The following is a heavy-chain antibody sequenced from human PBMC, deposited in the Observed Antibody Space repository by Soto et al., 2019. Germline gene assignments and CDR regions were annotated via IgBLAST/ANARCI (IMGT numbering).Heavy chain of an antibody. CDR1: AGSITSYY. CDR3: ARHQSWASAFDL. J-gene: IGHJ3*01. D-gene: IGHD6-13*01. V-gene: IGHV4-59*08. Sequence: QVQLQESGPGLVKPLETLSLTCTVSAGSITSYYWSWIRQPPGKGLEWIGYISYSGGTNYNPSLKSRVTISGDTSKNQFSLKLSSVTATDTAVYQCARHQSWASAFDLWGQGTMVTVSS. CDR2: ISYSGGT.